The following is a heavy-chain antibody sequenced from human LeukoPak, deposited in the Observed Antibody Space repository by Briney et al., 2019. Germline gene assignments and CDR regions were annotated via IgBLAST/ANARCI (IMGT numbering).Heavy chain of an antibody. CDR1: GFPFSNYW. V-gene: IGHV3-48*04. CDR2: IGNSGSPF. Sequence: GGSLRLSCAASGFPFSNYWMNWDRQAPGKGLEWISFIGNSGSPFGYADSVKGRFTISRDNAKNSLYLQMNSLRAEDTAVYYCTRGAYASSPDYWGPGTLVTASS. CDR3: TRGAYASSPDY. D-gene: IGHD2-2*01. J-gene: IGHJ4*02.